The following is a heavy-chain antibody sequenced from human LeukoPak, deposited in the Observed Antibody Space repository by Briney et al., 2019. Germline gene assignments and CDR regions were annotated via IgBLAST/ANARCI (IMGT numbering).Heavy chain of an antibody. CDR2: IYHSGST. CDR1: GYSISSGYY. Sequence: SETLSLTCTVSGYSISSGYYWGWIRQPPGKGLEWIGSIYHSGSTYYNPSLKSRVTISVDTSKNQFSLKLSSVTAADTAVYYCARDTYCGGDCYGDVAFDIWGQGTMVTVSS. V-gene: IGHV4-38-2*02. CDR3: ARDTYCGGDCYGDVAFDI. J-gene: IGHJ3*02. D-gene: IGHD2-21*01.